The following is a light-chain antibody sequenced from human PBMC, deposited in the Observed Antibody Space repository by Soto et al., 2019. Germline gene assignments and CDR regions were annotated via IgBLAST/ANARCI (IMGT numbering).Light chain of an antibody. Sequence: QSALTQPASVSGSPGQSITISCTGTSSDVGGYNYVSWYQQHPDKAPKLMIYEVSNRPSGVSNRFSGSKSGNTASLTISGLQAEDEADYYCSSYTSSSTRVFGGGTKLPVL. V-gene: IGLV2-14*01. CDR1: SSDVGGYNY. CDR3: SSYTSSSTRV. CDR2: EVS. J-gene: IGLJ2*01.